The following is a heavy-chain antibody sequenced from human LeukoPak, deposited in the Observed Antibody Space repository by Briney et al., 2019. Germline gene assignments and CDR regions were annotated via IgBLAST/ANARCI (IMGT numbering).Heavy chain of an antibody. V-gene: IGHV3-23*01. Sequence: PGRSLRLSCVASGFTFTNFAMTWVRQPPGKGLEWVSSITGSSGTTYDADSVRGRFTISRDVSKNTLYLQMNGLRAEDTATYYCAKGTAVTPLYYFGYWGQGVLVTVSS. CDR3: AKGTAVTPLYYFGY. D-gene: IGHD4-17*01. CDR2: ITGSSGTT. CDR1: GFTFTNFA. J-gene: IGHJ4*02.